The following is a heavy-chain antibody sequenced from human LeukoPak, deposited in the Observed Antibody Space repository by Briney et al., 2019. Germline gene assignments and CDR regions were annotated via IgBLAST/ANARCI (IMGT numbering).Heavy chain of an antibody. CDR2: ISSDGYNK. V-gene: IGHV3-30*18. D-gene: IGHD2-15*01. CDR3: AKDSSSDFDP. J-gene: IGHJ2*01. Sequence: GGSLRLSCAASGFTFSDSALHWVRQAPGKGLEWVAVISSDGYNKYYSDSVKGRCTISRDNSNNTVYLQMDSLRTGDTAVYYCAKDSSSDFDPWGRGTLVTVSS. CDR1: GFTFSDSA.